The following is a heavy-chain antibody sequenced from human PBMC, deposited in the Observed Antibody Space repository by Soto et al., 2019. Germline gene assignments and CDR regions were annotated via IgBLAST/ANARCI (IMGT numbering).Heavy chain of an antibody. CDR3: VSSRSAVYGDPLVI. V-gene: IGHV4-59*03. D-gene: IGHD3-3*01. Sequence: SETLSLTCSVSGTSISSYFRNWIRQPPGKGLEWIGCIYDSGNTDYNPSLKSRVTISLDTSKNQFSLKLSSVTAADTAVYYCVSSRSAVYGDPLVIWAQGTMVTVSS. J-gene: IGHJ3*02. CDR2: IYDSGNT. CDR1: GTSISSYF.